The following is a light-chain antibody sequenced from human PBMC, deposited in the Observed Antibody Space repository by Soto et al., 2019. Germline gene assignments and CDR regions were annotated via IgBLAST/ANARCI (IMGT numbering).Light chain of an antibody. V-gene: IGKV3-20*01. J-gene: IGKJ1*01. CDR3: QQYNNWPRT. CDR1: QSVSSSY. CDR2: GAS. Sequence: EIVLSQSAGTLSLSPGERATLCCRASQSVSSSYLAWYQQKPGQAPRLLIYGASSRATGIPDRFSGSGSGTDFTLTISSLQSEDFAVYYCQQYNNWPRTFGQGTKVDI.